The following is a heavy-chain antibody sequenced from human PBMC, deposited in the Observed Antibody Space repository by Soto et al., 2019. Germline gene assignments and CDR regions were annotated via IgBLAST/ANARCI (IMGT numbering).Heavy chain of an antibody. Sequence: SETLSLTCTVSGGSISSYYWSWIRQPPGKGLEWIGWIHYSGNTLYNPSLETRLTISVDPSRNQFSLKLSSVTAADTAVYYCARGRGYSYGYTYWGQGTLVTVSS. D-gene: IGHD5-18*01. CDR1: GGSISSYY. CDR3: ARGRGYSYGYTY. J-gene: IGHJ4*02. CDR2: IHYSGNT. V-gene: IGHV4-59*12.